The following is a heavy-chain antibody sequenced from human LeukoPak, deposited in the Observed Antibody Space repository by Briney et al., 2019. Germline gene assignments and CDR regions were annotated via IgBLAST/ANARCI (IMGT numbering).Heavy chain of an antibody. J-gene: IGHJ4*02. CDR1: GGSISSSSYY. CDR3: AREGYSGYDSGGFDY. D-gene: IGHD5-12*01. V-gene: IGHV4-30-4*01. Sequence: SETLSLTCTVSGGSISSSSYYWSWIRQPPEKGLEWIGYIYYSGSTYYNPSLKSRVTISVDTSKNQFSLKLSSVTAADTAVYYCAREGYSGYDSGGFDYWGQGTLVTVSS. CDR2: IYYSGST.